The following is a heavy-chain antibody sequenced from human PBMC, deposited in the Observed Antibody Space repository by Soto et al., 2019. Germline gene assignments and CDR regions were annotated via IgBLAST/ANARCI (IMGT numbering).Heavy chain of an antibody. CDR3: AADATAWQQMVPSDY. J-gene: IGHJ4*02. CDR2: IAVGSGYT. V-gene: IGHV1-58*01. Sequence: SLNRSWKAVGFTFTSSAFRWVRHARGQRLEWIGWIAVGSGYTNYAQRFQDRVTLTRDMSTATTYMELSRLTSEDTAIYYCAADATAWQQMVPSDYWGQGTLVTVSS. CDR1: GFTFTSSA. D-gene: IGHD2-8*01.